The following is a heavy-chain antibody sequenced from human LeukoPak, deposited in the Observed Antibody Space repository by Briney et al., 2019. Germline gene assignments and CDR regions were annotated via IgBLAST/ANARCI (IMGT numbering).Heavy chain of an antibody. CDR3: ARVYGAVAGTGNDY. CDR2: ISSSRSYI. CDR1: GFTFSSYS. Sequence: GGSLRLSCAASGFTFSSYSMNWVRQAPGKGLEWVSSISSSRSYIFYADSVKGRFTISRDNAKNSLYLQMNSLRAEDTAVYYCARVYGAVAGTGNDYWGQGTLVTVSS. V-gene: IGHV3-21*01. J-gene: IGHJ4*02. D-gene: IGHD6-19*01.